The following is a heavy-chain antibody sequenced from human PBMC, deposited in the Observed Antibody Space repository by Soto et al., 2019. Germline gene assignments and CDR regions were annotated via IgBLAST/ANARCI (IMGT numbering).Heavy chain of an antibody. CDR1: GFTFSSYG. CDR3: ARDMGYCSGGSCYEVEAFDI. D-gene: IGHD2-15*01. CDR2: IWYDGSNK. Sequence: QVQLVESGGGVVQPGRSLRLSCAASGFTFSSYGMHWVRQAPGKGLEWMAVIWYDGSNKYYADSVKGRFTISRDNSKNTLYRQMNSLRAEDTAVYYCARDMGYCSGGSCYEVEAFDIWGQGTMVTVSS. V-gene: IGHV3-33*01. J-gene: IGHJ3*02.